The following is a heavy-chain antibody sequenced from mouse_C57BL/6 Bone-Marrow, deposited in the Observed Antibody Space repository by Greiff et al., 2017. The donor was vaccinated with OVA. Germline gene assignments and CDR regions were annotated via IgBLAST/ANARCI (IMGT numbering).Heavy chain of an antibody. CDR1: GYTFTDYN. CDR2: INPNNGGT. D-gene: IGHD1-1*01. J-gene: IGHJ1*03. V-gene: IGHV1-18*01. CDR3: ARRLRWYFDV. Sequence: VQLQQSGPELVKPGASVKIPCKASGYTFTDYNMDWVKQSHGKSLEWIGDINPNNGGTIYNQKFKGKATLTVDKSSSTAYIELRSLTSEDTAVYYCARRLRWYFDVWGTGSTVTVSS.